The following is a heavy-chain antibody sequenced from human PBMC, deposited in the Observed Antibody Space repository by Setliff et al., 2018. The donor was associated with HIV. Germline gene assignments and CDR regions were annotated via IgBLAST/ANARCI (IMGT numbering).Heavy chain of an antibody. CDR1: GFTFSSYA. V-gene: IGHV3-30-3*01. J-gene: IGHJ4*02. CDR3: ASSSGWYKDY. CDR2: ISYDGSNK. Sequence: GSLRLSCAASGFTFSSYAMHWVRQAPGKGLEWVAVISYDGSNKYYADSVKGRFTISRDNSKNTLYLQMNSLRAEDTAVYYCASSSGWYKDYWGQGTLVTV. D-gene: IGHD6-19*01.